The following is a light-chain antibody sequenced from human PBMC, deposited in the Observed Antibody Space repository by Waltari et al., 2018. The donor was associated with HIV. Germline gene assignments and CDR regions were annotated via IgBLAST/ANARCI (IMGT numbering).Light chain of an antibody. CDR3: ATWDDSLSGWV. CDR1: SSNIGNNF. CDR2: RND. Sequence: QSVLTQPPSASGTPGQRVTISCSGSSSNIGNNFIYWYQQFPGTAPKLLIYRNDQRPAGVPDRFPGSKSCTSASLAISGLRSEDEADYYCATWDDSLSGWVFSGGTKLTVL. V-gene: IGLV1-47*01. J-gene: IGLJ3*02.